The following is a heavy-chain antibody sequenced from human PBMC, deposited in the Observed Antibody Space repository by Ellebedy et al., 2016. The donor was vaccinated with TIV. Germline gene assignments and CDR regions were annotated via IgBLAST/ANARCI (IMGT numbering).Heavy chain of an antibody. CDR3: TRDRRGFLDY. CDR2: IYGDGRT. J-gene: IGHJ4*02. Sequence: GESLKISCAASGFTFSSYAMNWVRQPPGKGLEWVAVIYGDGRTSYADSVKGRFTITRDISKNTLYLQMNALTGEDAAVYYCTRDRRGFLDYWGQGTPVIVSS. CDR1: GFTFSSYA. V-gene: IGHV3-53*01.